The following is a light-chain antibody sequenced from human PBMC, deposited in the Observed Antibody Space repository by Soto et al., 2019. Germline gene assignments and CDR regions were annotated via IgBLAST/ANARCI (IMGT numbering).Light chain of an antibody. V-gene: IGLV2-14*01. J-gene: IGLJ3*02. CDR2: EVS. Sequence: QSALTQPASVSGSPGQSITISCTGSNSDVGAYNYVSWYQQHPGKAPKLIIYEVSNRPSGVSHRFSGSKSGNTASLTISGLQADDEADYYCASYTISSTWVFGGGTKLTVL. CDR1: NSDVGAYNY. CDR3: ASYTISSTWV.